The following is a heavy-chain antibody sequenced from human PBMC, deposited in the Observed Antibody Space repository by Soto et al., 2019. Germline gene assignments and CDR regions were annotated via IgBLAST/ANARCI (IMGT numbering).Heavy chain of an antibody. J-gene: IGHJ4*02. Sequence: EVQLVESGGGWVQPGGSLRLSFAASGFTFNNYEMNWVRQAPGKGLEWVSYISNSGSIIYYADSVKGRFTISRDNAKNSLYLQMNSLRDEDTVVYYCARDPLGSLDYWGQGTLVTVSS. CDR2: ISNSGSII. CDR1: GFTFNNYE. CDR3: ARDPLGSLDY. V-gene: IGHV3-48*03. D-gene: IGHD7-27*01.